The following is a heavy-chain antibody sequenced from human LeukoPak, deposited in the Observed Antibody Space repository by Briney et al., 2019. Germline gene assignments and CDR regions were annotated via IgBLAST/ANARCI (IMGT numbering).Heavy chain of an antibody. CDR1: GFTFSSYA. CDR2: ISSNGGGT. V-gene: IGHV3-64*01. CDR3: AREDGRWELHY. J-gene: IGHJ4*02. D-gene: IGHD1-26*01. Sequence: PGGSLTLSWAASGFTFSSYAMRWVRHAPGEVLEYVSAISSNGGGTYYANSVKGRFTISRDNSKNTLYLQMGSLRVEDMAVYYCAREDGRWELHYWGQGTLVTVSS.